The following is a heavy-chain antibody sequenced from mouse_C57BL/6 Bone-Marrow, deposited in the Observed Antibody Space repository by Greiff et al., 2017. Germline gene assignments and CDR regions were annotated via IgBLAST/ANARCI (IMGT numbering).Heavy chain of an antibody. D-gene: IGHD1-1*01. J-gene: IGHJ1*03. CDR2: IYPGDGDT. V-gene: IGHV1-82*01. CDR3: ARDYYGSRYGYYAA. CDR1: VYAFRSSW. Sequence: QVQLQQSVPGLVKPRSPATISSKASVYAFRSSWMNMVTPRPGKGLEWIGRIYPGDGDTNYNGKFKGKATLTADKSSSTAYMQLSSLTSEDSAVYFCARDYYGSRYGYYAAWVRGTAVIVSS.